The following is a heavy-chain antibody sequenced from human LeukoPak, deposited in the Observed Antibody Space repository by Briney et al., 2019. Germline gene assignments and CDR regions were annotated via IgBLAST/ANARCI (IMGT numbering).Heavy chain of an antibody. D-gene: IGHD2-8*02. CDR1: GLTSGSYW. CDR3: AAGTGWTSEY. CDR2: IEHDGSER. Sequence: GLSLRLSCAASGLTSGSYWMTWVRHTPRQGLEWVANIEHDGSERNYMESVKRRFTISRDNGKNLLHLQMNNLRAEDTAVYYCAAGTGWTSEYWGQGILVTVSS. V-gene: IGHV3-7*03. J-gene: IGHJ4*02.